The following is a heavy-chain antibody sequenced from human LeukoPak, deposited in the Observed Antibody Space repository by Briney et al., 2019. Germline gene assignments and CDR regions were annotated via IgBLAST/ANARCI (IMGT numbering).Heavy chain of an antibody. D-gene: IGHD2/OR15-2a*01. CDR1: GFTFSNYW. CDR3: ARGRRNKYYVGGAFDI. Sequence: GGPLRLSCAASGFTFSNYWMSWVRQAPGKGLEWVANLKQDGSDKYSVDSVKRRFTISKDNDKTSFYLQMNSMAADATVLYCGARGRRNKYYVGGAFDIWGQGKIVTVSS. V-gene: IGHV3-7*04. J-gene: IGHJ3*02. CDR2: LKQDGSDK.